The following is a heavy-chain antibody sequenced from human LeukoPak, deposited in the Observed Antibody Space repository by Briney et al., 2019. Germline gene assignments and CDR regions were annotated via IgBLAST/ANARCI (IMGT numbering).Heavy chain of an antibody. Sequence: GGSLRLSCAASGFPFSSYGMHWVRQAPGKGLEWVALIWYDGSYKYYADSVKGRFTISRDNSKNTLYLQMNSLRAGDTAVYYCARDLDWGKAADYWGQGTLVIVSS. CDR1: GFPFSSYG. J-gene: IGHJ4*02. V-gene: IGHV3-33*01. CDR2: IWYDGSYK. D-gene: IGHD3-16*01. CDR3: ARDLDWGKAADY.